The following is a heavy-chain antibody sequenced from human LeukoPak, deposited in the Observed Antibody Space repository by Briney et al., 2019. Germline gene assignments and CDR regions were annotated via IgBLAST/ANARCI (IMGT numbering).Heavy chain of an antibody. J-gene: IGHJ4*02. CDR2: ISYDGSSK. CDR1: GSIFSSYA. V-gene: IGHV3-30-3*01. D-gene: IGHD1-26*01. CDR3: ARDLGASGSPRDWYYFDN. Sequence: GGSLRLSCAASGSIFSSYAMHWFRQAPGSGLEWVAVISYDGSSKYYADSVKGRFIISRANAKNTLYLYMNSLRVEDTAIYYCARDLGASGSPRDWYYFDNWGQGTLVTVSS.